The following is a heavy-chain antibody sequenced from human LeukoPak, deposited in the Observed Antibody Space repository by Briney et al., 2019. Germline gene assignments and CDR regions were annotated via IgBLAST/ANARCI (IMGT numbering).Heavy chain of an antibody. CDR1: GFTFSAYA. J-gene: IGHJ6*02. Sequence: GGSLRLSCAASGFTFSAYAMSWVRQAPGKGLEWVSAISDTGVYTYYADSVKGRFTISRDSSTNTLYLQMNSLRAEDSAVYYCAREEVDTAMAAGYYYYGMDVWGQGTTVTVSS. V-gene: IGHV3-23*01. CDR3: AREEVDTAMAAGYYYYGMDV. D-gene: IGHD5-18*01. CDR2: ISDTGVYT.